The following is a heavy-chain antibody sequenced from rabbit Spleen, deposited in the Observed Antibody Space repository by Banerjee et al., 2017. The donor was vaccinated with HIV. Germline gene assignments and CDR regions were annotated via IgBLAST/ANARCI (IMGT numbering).Heavy chain of an antibody. V-gene: IGHV1S7*01. Sequence: QLKETGGGLVQPGGSLTLSCKTSGFDFSSYSMTWVRQAPGKGLEWIGAIYTGRGGTDYAKWVNGRFTISSDNAQYTVDLQMNSLTAADTATHFCARYYIFYGMDLWGPGTLVTV. CDR1: GFDFSSYS. J-gene: IGHJ6*01. CDR3: ARYYIFYGMDL. D-gene: IGHD4-1*01. CDR2: IYTGRGGT.